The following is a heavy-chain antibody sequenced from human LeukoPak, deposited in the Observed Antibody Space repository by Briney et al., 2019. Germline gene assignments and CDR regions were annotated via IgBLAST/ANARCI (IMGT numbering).Heavy chain of an antibody. D-gene: IGHD6-6*01. CDR3: ARDGHSSSWGLDY. V-gene: IGHV3-30-3*01. Sequence: PGGSLRLSCAASGFTFSSYAMHWVRQAPGKGLEWVAVISYDGSNKYYADSVKGRFTISRDNSKNTLYLQMNSLRAEDTAVYYCARDGHSSSWGLDYWGQGTLVTVSS. CDR2: ISYDGSNK. J-gene: IGHJ4*02. CDR1: GFTFSSYA.